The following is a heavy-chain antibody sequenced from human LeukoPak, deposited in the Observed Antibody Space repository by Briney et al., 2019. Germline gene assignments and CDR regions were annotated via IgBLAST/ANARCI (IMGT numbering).Heavy chain of an antibody. V-gene: IGHV4-31*03. J-gene: IGHJ3*02. CDR1: GGSISSGGYY. Sequence: PSQTLSLTCTVSGGSISSGGYYWSWIRQHPGKGLEWIGYIYYSGSTYYNPSLKSRVTISVDTSKNQFSLKLSSVTAADTAVYYCARRGYDILTGYYDAFDIWGQGTMVTVSS. CDR3: ARRGYDILTGYYDAFDI. CDR2: IYYSGST. D-gene: IGHD3-9*01.